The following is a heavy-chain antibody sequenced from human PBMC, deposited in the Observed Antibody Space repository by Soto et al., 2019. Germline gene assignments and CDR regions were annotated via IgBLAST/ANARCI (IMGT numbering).Heavy chain of an antibody. V-gene: IGHV3-74*01. J-gene: IGHJ3*02. CDR1: GFTFSSHW. CDR2: ITADGSSA. CDR3: ADLFAGFDI. Sequence: EVQVVESGGDLVQPGGSLRLSCVASGFTFSSHWMHWVRQVPGKGLVWVAHITADGSSATYADSVKGRFTISRDNAKNTLYLQMNTLRVEDTAVYYCADLFAGFDIWGHGTMVTVSS.